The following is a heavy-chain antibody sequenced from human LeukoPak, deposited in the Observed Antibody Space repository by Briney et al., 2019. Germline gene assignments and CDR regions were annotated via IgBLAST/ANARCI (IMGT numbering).Heavy chain of an antibody. CDR2: IYYSGST. CDR3: AIHGHPSGPDAFDI. CDR1: GGSISSSSYY. Sequence: SETLSLTCTVSGGSISSSSYYWGWIRQPPGKGLEWIGRIYYSGSTYYNPSLKSRVTISVDTSQNQFSLKPSSVTAADTAVYCCAIHGHPSGPDAFDIWGQGTMVTVSS. V-gene: IGHV4-39*01. D-gene: IGHD3-3*01. J-gene: IGHJ3*02.